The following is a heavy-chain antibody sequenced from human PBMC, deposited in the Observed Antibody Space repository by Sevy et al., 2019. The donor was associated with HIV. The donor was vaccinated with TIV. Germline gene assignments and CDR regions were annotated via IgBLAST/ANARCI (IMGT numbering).Heavy chain of an antibody. CDR2: ISWNSADK. CDR3: AKDKSFFGSGSGWWYFDY. V-gene: IGHV3-9*01. Sequence: GGSLRLSCAASGFTFGDYAMHWVRQAPGKGLEWVSGISWNSADKGYVDSVKGRFTISRDNAKNSLYLQMNSLRVEDTAWYYCAKDKSFFGSGSGWWYFDYWGQGLMVTVSS. D-gene: IGHD3-10*01. CDR1: GFTFGDYA. J-gene: IGHJ4*02.